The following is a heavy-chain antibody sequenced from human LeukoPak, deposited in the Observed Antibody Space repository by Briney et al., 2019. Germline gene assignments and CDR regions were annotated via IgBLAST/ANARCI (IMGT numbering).Heavy chain of an antibody. CDR3: ARPGYCSGASCYIDAFDF. CDR1: GYTFATYG. V-gene: IGHV1-18*01. CDR2: INPYNGNT. J-gene: IGHJ3*01. Sequence: ASVKVSCKASGYTFATYGVSWVRQAPGQGLEYVGWINPYNGNTNYAQKLQGRVTMTTDTSTSTAYMDLTSLRSDDTAVYYCARPGYCSGASCYIDAFDFWGQGTMVTVSS. D-gene: IGHD2-15*01.